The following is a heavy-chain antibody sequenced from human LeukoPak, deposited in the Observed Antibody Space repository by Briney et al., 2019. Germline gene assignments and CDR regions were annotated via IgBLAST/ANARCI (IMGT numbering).Heavy chain of an antibody. CDR1: GGSISGGVHS. CDR3: AREGDGYNYFAY. CDR2: IYDSGNT. J-gene: IGHJ4*02. D-gene: IGHD5-24*01. V-gene: IGHV4-30-2*01. Sequence: SETLSLTCTVSGGSISGGVHSWSWFRQPPGQGLEWIGYIYDSGNTYYNPSLKSRVTISVDRSRNQFSLRLSSVTAADTAVYYCAREGDGYNYFAYWGQGTLVTVSS.